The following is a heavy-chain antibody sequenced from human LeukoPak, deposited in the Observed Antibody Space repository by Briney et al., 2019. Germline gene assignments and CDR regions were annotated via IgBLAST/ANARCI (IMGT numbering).Heavy chain of an antibody. Sequence: GGSLRLSCAASGFTFSTYSMNWVRQAPGKGLEWVSYISSSTSTIYYADSVKGRFTISRDNAKNSLYLQMNSLRDEDTAVYYCARRYCSGGSCYSGYYFDYWGQETLVTVSS. V-gene: IGHV3-48*02. CDR3: ARRYCSGGSCYSGYYFDY. CDR1: GFTFSTYS. J-gene: IGHJ4*02. D-gene: IGHD2-15*01. CDR2: ISSSTSTI.